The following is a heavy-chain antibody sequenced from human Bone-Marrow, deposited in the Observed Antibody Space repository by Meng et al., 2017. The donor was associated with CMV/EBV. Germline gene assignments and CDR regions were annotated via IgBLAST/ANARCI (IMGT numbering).Heavy chain of an antibody. D-gene: IGHD3-22*01. Sequence: ASVKVSCKASGYTFTSYYMHWVRQAPGQGLEWMGIINPSGGSTSYAQKFQGRVTMTRDTSTSTVYMELSSLRSEDTAVYYCARDLGDSSGYYYGFVYWGQGHRVNGAS. CDR1: GYTFTSYY. CDR3: ARDLGDSSGYYYGFVY. J-gene: IGHJ4*02. CDR2: INPSGGST. V-gene: IGHV1-46*01.